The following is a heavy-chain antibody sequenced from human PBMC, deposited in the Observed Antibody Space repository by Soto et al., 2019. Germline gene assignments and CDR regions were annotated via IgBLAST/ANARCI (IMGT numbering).Heavy chain of an antibody. J-gene: IGHJ4*02. CDR2: ISGSGGST. D-gene: IGHD5-12*01. V-gene: IGHV3-23*01. Sequence: GGSLRLSCAASGFTFSSYAMSWVRQAPGRGLEWVSAISGSGGSTYYADSVKGRFTISRDNSKNTLYLQMNSLRAEDTAVYYCAKDVDSGYGYIDYWGQGTLVTVSS. CDR3: AKDVDSGYGYIDY. CDR1: GFTFSSYA.